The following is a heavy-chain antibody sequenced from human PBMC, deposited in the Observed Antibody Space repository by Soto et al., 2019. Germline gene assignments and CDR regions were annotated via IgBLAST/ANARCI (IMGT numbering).Heavy chain of an antibody. CDR3: ARPRSMSSSGFEI. J-gene: IGHJ3*02. CDR1: GFVFSSHW. V-gene: IGHV3-74*01. CDR2: ISTDGSFT. Sequence: GGSLRLSCAASGFVFSSHWIHWVRQAPGQGPVGVSRISTDGSFTSYADFVKGRFTISRDNAKNTLYLQMNSLRAEDTAVYYCARPRSMSSSGFEIWGQGTMVTVSS. D-gene: IGHD6-6*01.